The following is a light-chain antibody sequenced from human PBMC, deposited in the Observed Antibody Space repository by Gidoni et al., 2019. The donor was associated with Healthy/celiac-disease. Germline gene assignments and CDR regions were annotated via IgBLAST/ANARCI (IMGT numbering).Light chain of an antibody. Sequence: DIVMTQSPDSLAVSLAERATINCKSSQSVLYSSNNKNYVAWHQQKPGQPPKLLIYWASTRESGVPDRCSGSGSGTDFTLTSSSLQAEDAAVYYWQQYYSTPRTFGQGTKVEIK. CDR1: QSVLYSSNNKNY. CDR3: QQYYSTPRT. V-gene: IGKV4-1*01. CDR2: WAS. J-gene: IGKJ1*01.